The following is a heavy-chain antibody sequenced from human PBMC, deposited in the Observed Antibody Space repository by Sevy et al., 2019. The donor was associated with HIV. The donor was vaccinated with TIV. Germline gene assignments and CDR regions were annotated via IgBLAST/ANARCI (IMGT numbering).Heavy chain of an antibody. V-gene: IGHV3-30-3*01. D-gene: IGHD2-2*01. Sequence: GGSLRLSCAASGFTFSSYAMHWVRQAPGKGLEWVAVISYDGSNKYYADSVKGRFTISRDNSKNTLYLQMNSLRAEDTAVYYCARCYCSSTSCYGPYYYYGMDVWGQGTMVTVSS. CDR3: ARCYCSSTSCYGPYYYYGMDV. J-gene: IGHJ6*02. CDR1: GFTFSSYA. CDR2: ISYDGSNK.